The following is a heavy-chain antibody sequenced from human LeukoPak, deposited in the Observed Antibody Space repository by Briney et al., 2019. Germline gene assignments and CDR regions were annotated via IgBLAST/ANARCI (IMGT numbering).Heavy chain of an antibody. D-gene: IGHD6-13*01. CDR3: ARDRGIAAADDALDI. V-gene: IGHV3-20*01. Sequence: GGSLRLSCAASGFTFDDYGMSWVRQAPGKGLEWVSGINWNGGSTGYADSVKGRFTISRDNAKNSLYLQMNSLRAEDTALYHCARDRGIAAADDALDIWGQGTMVTVSS. CDR1: GFTFDDYG. J-gene: IGHJ3*02. CDR2: INWNGGST.